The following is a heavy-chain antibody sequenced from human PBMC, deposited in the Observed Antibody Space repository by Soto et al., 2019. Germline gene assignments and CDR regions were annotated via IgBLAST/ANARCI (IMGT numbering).Heavy chain of an antibody. Sequence: GESLKISCKGSGYSFTSYWISWVRQMPGKGLEWMGRIDPSDSYTNYSPSFQGHVTISADKSISTAYLQWRSLKASDTAMYYCARHDSSSSYYYYYYGMDVWGQGTTVTVSS. CDR3: ARHDSSSSYYYYYYGMDV. CDR1: GYSFTSYW. V-gene: IGHV5-10-1*01. CDR2: IDPSDSYT. J-gene: IGHJ6*02. D-gene: IGHD6-6*01.